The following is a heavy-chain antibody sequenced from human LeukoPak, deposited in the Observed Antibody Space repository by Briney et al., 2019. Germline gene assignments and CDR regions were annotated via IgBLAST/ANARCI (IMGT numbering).Heavy chain of an antibody. CDR2: ISGSGAGT. D-gene: IGHD4-17*01. CDR3: AKDFRGYGDYITAFDI. V-gene: IGHV3-23*01. CDR1: DFTFSSYG. J-gene: IGHJ3*02. Sequence: GGSLRLSCAASDFTFSSYGMSWVRQAPGKGLECVSAISGSGAGTYYADSVKGRFTISRDNSKNTLYLQMNSLRAEDTAVYYCAKDFRGYGDYITAFDIWGQGTMVTVSS.